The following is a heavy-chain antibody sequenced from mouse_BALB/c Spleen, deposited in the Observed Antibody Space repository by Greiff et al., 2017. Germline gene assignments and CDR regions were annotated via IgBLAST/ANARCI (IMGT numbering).Heavy chain of an antibody. CDR1: GFAFSSYD. CDR3: ARQDYGLYYAMDY. J-gene: IGHJ4*01. D-gene: IGHD1-1*02. Sequence: EVQGVESGGGLVKPGGSLKLSCAASGFAFSSYDMSWVRQTPEKRLEWVAYISSGGGSTYYPDTVKGRFTISRDNAKNTRYLQMSSLKSEDTAMYYCARQDYGLYYAMDYWGQGTSVTVSS. V-gene: IGHV5-12-1*01. CDR2: ISSGGGST.